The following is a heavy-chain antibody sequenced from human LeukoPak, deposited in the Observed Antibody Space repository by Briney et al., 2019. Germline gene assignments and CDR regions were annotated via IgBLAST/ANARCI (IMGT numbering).Heavy chain of an antibody. CDR1: GYSFTSYW. Sequence: GVSLKISCKGSGYSFTSYWSGWLRQMPGKGLAWMGIIYPGDSDTRYSPSFQGQVTISADKSISTAYLQWSSLKASDTAMYYCARVSSAWLLSRYYYYYGMDVWGQGTTVTVSS. V-gene: IGHV5-51*01. J-gene: IGHJ6*02. CDR2: IYPGDSDT. D-gene: IGHD3-9*01. CDR3: ARVSSAWLLSRYYYYYGMDV.